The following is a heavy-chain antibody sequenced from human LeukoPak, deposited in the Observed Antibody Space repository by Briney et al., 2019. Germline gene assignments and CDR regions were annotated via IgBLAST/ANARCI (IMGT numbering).Heavy chain of an antibody. CDR2: INGRSANI. CDR3: ASATVTKGRDAFDI. V-gene: IGHV3-48*04. J-gene: IGHJ3*02. CDR1: GFTFSSYS. D-gene: IGHD4-17*01. Sequence: GGSLRLSCAATGFTFSSYSLNWVRQAPGKGLEWVAYINGRSANILYADSVKGRFTISRDNAKNSLYLQMNSLRAEDTAVYYCASATVTKGRDAFDIWGQGTMVTVSS.